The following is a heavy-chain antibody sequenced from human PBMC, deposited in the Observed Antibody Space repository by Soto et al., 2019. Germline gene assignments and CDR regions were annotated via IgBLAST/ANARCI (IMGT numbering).Heavy chain of an antibody. CDR3: ARVGGSSSWTMYYYYMDV. D-gene: IGHD6-13*01. J-gene: IGHJ6*03. CDR1: GYTFTSYG. CDR2: ISAYNGNT. V-gene: IGHV1-18*01. Sequence: ASVKVSCKASGYTFTSYGISWVRQAPGQGLEWMGWISAYNGNTNYAQKLQGRVTMTTDTSTSTAYMELRSLRSDDTAVYYCARVGGSSSWTMYYYYMDVWGKGTTVTVSS.